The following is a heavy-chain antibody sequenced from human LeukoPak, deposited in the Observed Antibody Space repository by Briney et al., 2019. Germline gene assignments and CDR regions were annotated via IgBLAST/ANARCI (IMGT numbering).Heavy chain of an antibody. D-gene: IGHD3-22*01. CDR3: ARESYYDSSGYPPGAFDI. Sequence: SVKVSCKASGGTFSSYAISWVRQAPGQGLEWMGGIIPIFGTANYAQKFQGRVTITADDSTSTAYMELSSLRSEDTAVYYCARESYYDSSGYPPGAFDIWGQGTMVTVSS. CDR2: IIPIFGTA. V-gene: IGHV1-69*13. J-gene: IGHJ3*02. CDR1: GGTFSSYA.